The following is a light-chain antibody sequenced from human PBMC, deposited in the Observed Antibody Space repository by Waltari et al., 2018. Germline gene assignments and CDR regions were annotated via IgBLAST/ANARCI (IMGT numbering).Light chain of an antibody. CDR1: SSDVVGSNY. CDR2: DVT. J-gene: IGLJ1*01. CDR3: CSYAGSYNFV. Sequence: QSALTQPRSVSGSPGQSVTISCTGTSSDVVGSNYVSWYQQHPGKAPKFMIYDVTKRPSGVPDRFSGSKSGNTASLTISGLQAEDEADYYCCSYAGSYNFVFGSGTTVTVL. V-gene: IGLV2-11*01.